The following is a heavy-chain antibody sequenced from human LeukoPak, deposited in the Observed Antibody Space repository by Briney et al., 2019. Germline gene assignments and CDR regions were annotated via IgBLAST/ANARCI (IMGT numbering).Heavy chain of an antibody. CDR2: ISGSGAST. CDR3: AKDHCSSTSCYPGPQIKVNWFDP. V-gene: IGHV3-23*01. D-gene: IGHD2-2*01. CDR1: GFTFSSYA. Sequence: PGGSLRLSCAASGFTFSSYATSWVRQAPGKGLEWVPAISGSGASTYYADSVKSRFTISRDNSKNTLYLQMNSLRAEDTAVYYCAKDHCSSTSCYPGPQIKVNWFDPWGQGTLVTVSS. J-gene: IGHJ5*02.